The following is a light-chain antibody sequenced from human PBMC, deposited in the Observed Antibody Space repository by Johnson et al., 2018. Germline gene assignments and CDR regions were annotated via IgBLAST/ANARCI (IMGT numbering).Light chain of an antibody. CDR1: SSNIGNNY. CDR3: GPWDSSLSARNV. CDR2: ENN. V-gene: IGLV1-51*02. Sequence: QSVLTQPPSVSAAPGQKVTISCSGSSSNIGNNYVSWYQQLPGTAPKLLIYENNKRPSGIPDRFSGSKSGTSATLGITGLQTGDEADYYCGPWDSSLSARNVFGTGTKVTVL. J-gene: IGLJ1*01.